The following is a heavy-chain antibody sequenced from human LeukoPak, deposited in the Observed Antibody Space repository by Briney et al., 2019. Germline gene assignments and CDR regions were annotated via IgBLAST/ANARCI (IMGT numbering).Heavy chain of an antibody. D-gene: IGHD5-24*01. J-gene: IGHJ4*02. V-gene: IGHV5-51*01. CDR3: ARLSDGYNDF. CDR1: GYRLGNYW. CDR2: IYPGDSDT. Sequence: GESLKISCKCSGYRLGNYWIAWVRQMPGKGPESMGIIYPGDSDTRYSPSFQGQVTFSADKSISTAYLQWSSLKASDTAMYYCARLSDGYNDFWGEGTLVSVSS.